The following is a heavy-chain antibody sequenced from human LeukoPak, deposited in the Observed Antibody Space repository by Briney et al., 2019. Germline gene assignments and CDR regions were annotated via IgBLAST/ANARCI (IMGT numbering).Heavy chain of an antibody. CDR1: GFTLSSYS. Sequence: GGSLRLSCAASGFTLSSYSMNWVRQAPGKGLEWVSSISSSSIYIYYADSVKGRFTISRDNAKNSLYLQMDSLRAEDTAVYYCAREREYNYGHMLGYWGQGTLVTVSS. V-gene: IGHV3-21*01. CDR3: AREREYNYGHMLGY. CDR2: ISSSSIYI. D-gene: IGHD5-18*01. J-gene: IGHJ4*02.